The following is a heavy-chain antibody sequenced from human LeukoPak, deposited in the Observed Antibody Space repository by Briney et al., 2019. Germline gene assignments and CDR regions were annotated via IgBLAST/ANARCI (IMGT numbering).Heavy chain of an antibody. J-gene: IGHJ4*02. V-gene: IGHV4-34*01. CDR1: GGSFSGYY. CDR3: ARLPRLASPYYDYVWGSYRAYFDC. CDR2: INHSGST. D-gene: IGHD3-16*02. Sequence: SETLSLTCAVYGGSFSGYYWSWIRQPPGKGLEWIGEINHSGSTNYNPSLKSRVTISVDTSKNQFSLKLSSVTAADTAVYYCARLPRLASPYYDYVWGSYRAYFDCWGQGTLVTVSS.